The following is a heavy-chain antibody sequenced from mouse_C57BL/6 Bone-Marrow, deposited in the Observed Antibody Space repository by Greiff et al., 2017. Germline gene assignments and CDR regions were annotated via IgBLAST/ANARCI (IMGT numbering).Heavy chain of an antibody. CDR3: ERSFYGSPGWFAY. CDR2: IYPGGGYT. Sequence: VQLQQSGAELVRPGTSVKMSCKASGYTFTNYWIGWAKQRPGHGLEWIGDIYPGGGYTNYNEKFKGKATLTADKSSSTAYMQFSSLTSEDSAIYYCERSFYGSPGWFAYWGQGTLVTVSA. J-gene: IGHJ3*01. CDR1: GYTFTNYW. D-gene: IGHD1-1*01. V-gene: IGHV1-63*01.